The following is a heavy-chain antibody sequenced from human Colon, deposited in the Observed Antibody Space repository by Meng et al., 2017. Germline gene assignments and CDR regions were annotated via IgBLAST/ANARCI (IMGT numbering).Heavy chain of an antibody. Sequence: ASVKVPCKASGYTFSGYIVHWVRQAPGQGLEWMGWINPNSGVTNYAQRFQGRVTMTRDTSISTAYMELSRLRSDDTAVYYCARSGGDYSRVEYWGQGTLVTVSS. CDR2: INPNSGVT. J-gene: IGHJ4*02. V-gene: IGHV1-2*02. D-gene: IGHD4-17*01. CDR3: ARSGGDYSRVEY. CDR1: GYTFSGYI.